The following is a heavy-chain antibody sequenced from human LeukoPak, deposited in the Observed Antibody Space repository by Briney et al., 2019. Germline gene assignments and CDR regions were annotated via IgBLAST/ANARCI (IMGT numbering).Heavy chain of an antibody. J-gene: IGHJ6*02. CDR1: GFTFSSYS. Sequence: PGGSLRLSCAASGFTFSSYSMNWVRQAPGKGLEWVSSISRSTSYIYYADSVKGRFTISRDNANNSLYLQMNSLRAEDTAVYYCAGADCSGGSCSYGMDVWGQGTTVTVSS. CDR3: AGADCSGGSCSYGMDV. CDR2: ISRSTSYI. V-gene: IGHV3-21*01. D-gene: IGHD2-15*01.